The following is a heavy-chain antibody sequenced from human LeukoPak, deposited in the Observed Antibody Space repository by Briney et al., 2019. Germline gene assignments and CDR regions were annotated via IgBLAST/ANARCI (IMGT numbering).Heavy chain of an antibody. J-gene: IGHJ5*02. CDR1: GYTFTSYY. Sequence: GASVKVSCKASGYTFTSYYMHWVRQAPGQGLEWMGIINPSGGSTSYAQKFQGRVTMTTDTSTSTAYMELRSLRSDDTAVYYCARDSYCSGGSCYAGYDPWGQGTLVTVSS. CDR2: INPSGGST. D-gene: IGHD2-15*01. V-gene: IGHV1-46*01. CDR3: ARDSYCSGGSCYAGYDP.